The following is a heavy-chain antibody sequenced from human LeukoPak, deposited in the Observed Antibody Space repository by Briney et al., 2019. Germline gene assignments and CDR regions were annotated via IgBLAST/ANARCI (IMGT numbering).Heavy chain of an antibody. CDR1: GFTFSSYS. CDR2: ISSSSSYI. Sequence: PGGSLRLSCAASGFTFSSYSMNWVRQAPGKGLEWVSSISSSSSYIYYADSVKGRFTISRDNAKNSLYLQMNSLRDEDTAVYYCARRRNYYDSSGYYYPFDYWGQGTLVTVSS. J-gene: IGHJ4*02. D-gene: IGHD3-22*01. CDR3: ARRRNYYDSSGYYYPFDY. V-gene: IGHV3-21*01.